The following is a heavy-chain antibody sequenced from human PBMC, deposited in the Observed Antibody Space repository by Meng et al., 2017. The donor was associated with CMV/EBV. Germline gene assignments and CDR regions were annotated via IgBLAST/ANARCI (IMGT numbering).Heavy chain of an antibody. CDR3: ARSYYYDSSGYPAFDY. Sequence: GFSFSSYAMHWVRQATGKGLEWVAVISYDGSNKYYADSVKGRFTISRDNSKNTLYLQMNSLRAEDTAVYYCARSYYYDSSGYPAFDYWGQGTLVTVSS. V-gene: IGHV3-30*04. CDR2: ISYDGSNK. D-gene: IGHD3-22*01. J-gene: IGHJ4*02. CDR1: GFSFSSYA.